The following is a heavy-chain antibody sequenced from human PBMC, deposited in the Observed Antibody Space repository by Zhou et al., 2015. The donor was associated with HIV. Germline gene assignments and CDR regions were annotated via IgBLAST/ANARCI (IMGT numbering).Heavy chain of an antibody. Sequence: EVQLVESGGALHRPGGSLRLSCTVSGITFNKYWMHWVRQAPGKGLEWVSRVNGDGSVTAYADAVEGRFTISRDNAVNMLYLQVNSLRADDTAVYYCARVRASGSYYWFDPWGQGTLVTVSS. V-gene: IGHV3-74*02. J-gene: IGHJ5*02. CDR2: VNGDGSVT. CDR3: ARVRASGSYYWFDP. D-gene: IGHD1-26*01. CDR1: GITFNKYW.